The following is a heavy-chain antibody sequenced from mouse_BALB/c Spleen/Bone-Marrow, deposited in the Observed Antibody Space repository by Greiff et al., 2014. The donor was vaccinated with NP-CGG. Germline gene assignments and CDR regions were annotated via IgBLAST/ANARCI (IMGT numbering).Heavy chain of an antibody. CDR3: TREREGDGCYDFDY. V-gene: IGHV2-9*02. CDR2: IWAGGAT. D-gene: IGHD2-3*01. CDR1: GFSLASYG. J-gene: IGHJ2*01. Sequence: QVQLQQSGPGLVAPSQSLTITCTVSGFSLASYGIHWVRQPPGKGLEWLGVIWAGGATNYNSALMSRLSISKDNSKSQVFLKMNSLQIDDTAMFYCTREREGDGCYDFDYWGQGTIFTVSS.